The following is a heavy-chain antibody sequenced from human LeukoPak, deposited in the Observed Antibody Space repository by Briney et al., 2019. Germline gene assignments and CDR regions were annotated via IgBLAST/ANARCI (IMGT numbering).Heavy chain of an antibody. CDR3: EREVRYYNSGWTLYLDY. CDR1: GYIFSGYY. Sequence: ASVKVSCEASGYIFSGYYMHWVRQAPGQGLEWMGCISPNSDDTNFAQKFRGRVTLTRDTPISTVYMDLSSLRADDTAVYYCEREVRYYNSGWTLYLDYWGQGTLVTVSS. J-gene: IGHJ4*02. D-gene: IGHD6-19*01. V-gene: IGHV1-2*02. CDR2: ISPNSDDT.